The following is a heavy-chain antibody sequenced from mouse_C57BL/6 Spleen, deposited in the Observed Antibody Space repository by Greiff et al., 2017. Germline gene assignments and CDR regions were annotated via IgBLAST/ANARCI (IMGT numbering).Heavy chain of an antibody. CDR3: ARNKWDALDY. CDR1: GFSLTSYG. V-gene: IGHV2-2*01. CDR2: IWRGGST. Sequence: VKLVESGPGLVQPSQSLSITCTVSGFSLTSYGVHWVRQSPGKGLEWLGVIWRGGSTDYNAAFISRLSISKDNSKSQVFFKMNSLQADDTAIYYCARNKWDALDYWGQGTTLTVSS. D-gene: IGHD4-1*01. J-gene: IGHJ2*01.